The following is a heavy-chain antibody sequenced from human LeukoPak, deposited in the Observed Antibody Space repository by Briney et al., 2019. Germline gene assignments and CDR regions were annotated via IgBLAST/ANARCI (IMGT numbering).Heavy chain of an antibody. J-gene: IGHJ4*02. CDR1: GYTFTGYY. V-gene: IGHV1-2*02. D-gene: IGHD3-22*01. CDR3: ARASIHNYYDSSGYYLPTVDY. Sequence: ASVKVSCKASGYTFTGYYMHRVRQAPGQGLEWMGWINPNSGGTNYAQKFQGRVTMTRDTSISTAYMELSRLRSDDTAVYYCARASIHNYYDSSGYYLPTVDYWGQGTLVTVSS. CDR2: INPNSGGT.